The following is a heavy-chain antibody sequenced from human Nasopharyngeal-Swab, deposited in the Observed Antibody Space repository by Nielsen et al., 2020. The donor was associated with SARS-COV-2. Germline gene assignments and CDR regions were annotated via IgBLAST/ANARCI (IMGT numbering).Heavy chain of an antibody. CDR1: GGTFRSYA. CDR3: ARERLGAFDI. D-gene: IGHD3-16*01. V-gene: IGHV1-69*13. Sequence: SVKVSCKASGGTFRSYAISWVRQAPGQGLEWMGGIIPIFGTANYAQKFQGRVTITADESTSTAYMELSSLRSENTAVYYCARERLGAFDIWGQGTMVTVSS. CDR2: IIPIFGTA. J-gene: IGHJ3*02.